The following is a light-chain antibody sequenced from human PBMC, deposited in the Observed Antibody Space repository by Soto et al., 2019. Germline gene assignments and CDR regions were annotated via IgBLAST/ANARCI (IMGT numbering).Light chain of an antibody. Sequence: QSALTQPASVSGSPGQSITISCTGTSSDVGDYNYVSWYQQHPGKAPKLMIYEVSNRPSGVSNRFSGSKSGNTASLTISGLQAEDEAAYYCSSYITSTTLVLFGGGTKLTVL. V-gene: IGLV2-14*01. CDR2: EVS. J-gene: IGLJ2*01. CDR1: SSDVGDYNY. CDR3: SSYITSTTLVL.